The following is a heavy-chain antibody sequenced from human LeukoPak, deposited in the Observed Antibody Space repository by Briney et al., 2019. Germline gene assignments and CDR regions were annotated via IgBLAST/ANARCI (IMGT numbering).Heavy chain of an antibody. J-gene: IGHJ4*02. V-gene: IGHV1-8*01. CDR3: ARALPPVIYCSGGSCYGGPFDY. CDR2: MNPNSGNT. Sequence: ASVKVSCKASGYTFTSYDINWVRQATGQGLEWMGWMNPNSGNTGYAQKFQGRVTITTDESTSTAYMELSSLRSEDTAVYYCARALPPVIYCSGGSCYGGPFDYWGQGTLVTVSS. D-gene: IGHD2-15*01. CDR1: GYTFTSYD.